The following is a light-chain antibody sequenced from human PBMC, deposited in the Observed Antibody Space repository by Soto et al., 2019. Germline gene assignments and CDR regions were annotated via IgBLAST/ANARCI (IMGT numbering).Light chain of an antibody. Sequence: EIVMTQSPASRSVSPGDGATLSCRASQTVASNLAWYQQKPGQGPRLLIHGASTRADGVPARFSGSGSGTDFTLTISSLKSEDFAVYYCQQYHNWPPQYTFGQGTKLQIK. V-gene: IGKV3-15*01. CDR2: GAS. CDR1: QTVASN. J-gene: IGKJ2*01. CDR3: QQYHNWPPQYT.